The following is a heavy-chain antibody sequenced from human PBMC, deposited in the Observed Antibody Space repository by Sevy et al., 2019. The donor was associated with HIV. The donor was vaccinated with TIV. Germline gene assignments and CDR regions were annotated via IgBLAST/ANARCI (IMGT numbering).Heavy chain of an antibody. Sequence: GGSLRLSCAASGFTFSSYEMNWVRQAPGKGLEWVSYISSSGSTIYYADSVKGRFTISRDNAKNSLYLQMNSLRAEDTAVYYCARDIMFPGAGFNWFDPWGQGTLVTVSS. J-gene: IGHJ5*02. CDR2: ISSSGSTI. V-gene: IGHV3-48*03. CDR3: ARDIMFPGAGFNWFDP. CDR1: GFTFSSYE. D-gene: IGHD3-10*01.